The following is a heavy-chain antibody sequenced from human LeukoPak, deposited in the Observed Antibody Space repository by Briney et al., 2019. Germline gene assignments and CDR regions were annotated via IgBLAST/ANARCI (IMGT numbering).Heavy chain of an antibody. CDR1: GGSISSYY. V-gene: IGHV4-4*07. J-gene: IGHJ4*02. CDR3: ARGSAVVSAFDY. CDR2: IYTSGST. Sequence: SETLSLTCTVSGGSISSYYWSWIRQPAGKGLEWIGRIYTSGSTNYNPSLKSRVTMSVDTSKNQFSRKLSSVTAADTAVYYCARGSAVVSAFDYWGQGTLVSRSS. D-gene: IGHD3-22*01.